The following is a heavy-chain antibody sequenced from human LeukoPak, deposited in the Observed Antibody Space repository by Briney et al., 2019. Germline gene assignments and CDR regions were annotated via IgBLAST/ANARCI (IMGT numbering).Heavy chain of an antibody. CDR2: IYYSGST. D-gene: IGHD5-18*01. CDR3: ARGKWEEYSYGLYYFDY. V-gene: IGHV4-30-4*01. CDR1: GGSISSGDYY. J-gene: IGHJ4*02. Sequence: SQTLSLTCTVSGGSISSGDYYWSWIRQLPGKGLEWIGYIYYSGSTYYNPSLKSRVTISVDTSKNQFSLKLSSVTAADTAVYYCARGKWEEYSYGLYYFDYWGQGTLVTVSS.